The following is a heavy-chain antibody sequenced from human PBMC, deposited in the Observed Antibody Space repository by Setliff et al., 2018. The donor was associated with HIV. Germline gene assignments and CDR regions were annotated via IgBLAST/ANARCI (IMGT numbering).Heavy chain of an antibody. CDR1: GFTFRTYW. D-gene: IGHD3-10*01. CDR2: ITGDGSAT. J-gene: IGHJ6*02. Sequence: PGGSLRLSCGASGFTFRTYWMHWVRQVPGKGLVWVSHITGDGSATSYADSVKGRFTISRDNARNTLYLQMNSLRAEDTAVYYCAKTPMVRGAHTSGYYYYGMDVWGQRTTVTVS. CDR3: AKTPMVRGAHTSGYYYYGMDV. V-gene: IGHV3-74*01.